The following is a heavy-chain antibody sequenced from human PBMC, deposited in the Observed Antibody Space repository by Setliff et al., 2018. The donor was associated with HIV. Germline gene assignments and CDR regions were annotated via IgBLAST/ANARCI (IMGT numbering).Heavy chain of an antibody. CDR3: ARDGTTLLAAMDV. D-gene: IGHD1-7*01. CDR1: AFTFSTFA. Sequence: GGSLRLSCEVSAFTFSTFAMHWVRQAPGKGPEWVGVIRDSSYIFDADSVKGRFTISRDNAQNSLYLQMNNLRVEDTAVYYCARDGTTLLAAMDVWGKGTTVTVSS. CDR2: VIRDSSYI. V-gene: IGHV3-21*01. J-gene: IGHJ6*03.